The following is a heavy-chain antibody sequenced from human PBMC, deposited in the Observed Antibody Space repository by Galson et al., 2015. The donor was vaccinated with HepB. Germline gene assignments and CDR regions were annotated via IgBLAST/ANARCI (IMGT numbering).Heavy chain of an antibody. V-gene: IGHV1-46*01. CDR2: INPSGGST. CDR1: GYTFTSYY. CDR3: ARFDLGIVGAVGAFDI. Sequence: SVKVSCKASGYTFTSYYMHWVRQAPGQGLEWMGIINPSGGSTSYAQKFQGRVTVTRDTSTSTVYMELSGLRSEDTAVYYCARFDLGIVGAVGAFDIWGQGTMVTVSS. J-gene: IGHJ3*02. D-gene: IGHD1-26*01.